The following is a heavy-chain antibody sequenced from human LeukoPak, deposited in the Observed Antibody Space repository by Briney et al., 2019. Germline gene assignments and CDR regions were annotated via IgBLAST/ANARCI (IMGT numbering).Heavy chain of an antibody. CDR3: AKEDVLLWFGELLYGYFDY. D-gene: IGHD3-10*01. V-gene: IGHV3-23*01. CDR1: GGSFSGYY. Sequence: ETLSLTCAVYGGSFSGYYWSWVRQAPGKGLEWVSAISGSGGSTYYADSVKGRFTISRDNSKSTLYLQMNSLRAEDTAVYYCAKEDVLLWFGELLYGYFDYWGQGTLVTVSS. CDR2: ISGSGGST. J-gene: IGHJ4*02.